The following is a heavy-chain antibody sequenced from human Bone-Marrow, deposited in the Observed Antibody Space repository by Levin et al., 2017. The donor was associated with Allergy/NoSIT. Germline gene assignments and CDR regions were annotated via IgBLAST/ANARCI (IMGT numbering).Heavy chain of an antibody. Sequence: GESLKISCAASGFTVSSNYMSWVRQAPGKGLEWVSVIYSGGSTYYADSVKGRFTISRDNSKNTLYLQMNSLRAEDTAVYYCARDRGYYYDSSGYYESGYFDLWGRGTLVTVSS. CDR3: ARDRGYYYDSSGYYESGYFDL. J-gene: IGHJ2*01. V-gene: IGHV3-53*01. CDR1: GFTVSSNY. D-gene: IGHD3-22*01. CDR2: IYSGGST.